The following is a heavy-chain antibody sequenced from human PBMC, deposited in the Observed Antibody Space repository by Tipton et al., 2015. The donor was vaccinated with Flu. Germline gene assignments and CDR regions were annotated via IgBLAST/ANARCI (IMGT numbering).Heavy chain of an antibody. D-gene: IGHD3-10*01. J-gene: IGHJ6*02. CDR2: IYYSGGT. V-gene: IGHV4-31*03. CDR1: GGSISSGGEY. CDR3: ARDQGFGGGMTYDYFAMDV. Sequence: TLSLTCSVSGGSISSGGEYWTWIRQHPGKGLEWIASIYYSGGTYYNPSLGTRVTMSVDTSKNQFSVSLTSVTAADTAVYYCARDQGFGGGMTYDYFAMDVGGQGTTVTVYS.